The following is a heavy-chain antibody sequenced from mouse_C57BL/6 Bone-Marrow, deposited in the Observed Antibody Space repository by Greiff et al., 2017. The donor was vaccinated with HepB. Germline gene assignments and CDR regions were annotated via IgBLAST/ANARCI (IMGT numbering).Heavy chain of an antibody. J-gene: IGHJ3*01. CDR3: ARTHGSSLAWFAY. CDR2: IDPANGNT. V-gene: IGHV14-3*01. Sequence: EVQLQESVAELVRPGASVKLSCTASGFNIKNTYMHWVKQRPEQVLEWIGRIDPANGNTKYAPKFQGKATIPADTSSNTAYLQLSSLTSEDTAIYYCARTHGSSLAWFAYWGQGTLVTVSA. D-gene: IGHD1-1*01. CDR1: GFNIKNTY.